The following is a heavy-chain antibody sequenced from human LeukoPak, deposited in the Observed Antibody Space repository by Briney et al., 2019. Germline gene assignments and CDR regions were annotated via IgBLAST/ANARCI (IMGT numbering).Heavy chain of an antibody. Sequence: GGSLRLPCAASGFTFSSYTLQWVRQAPGRGLEWVAVFSHDGSKYYEDSVNGRFTNSRDNSKNTLYLQINSLRADDTAVYYCARKHSVAGYFDYWGQGTLVTVSS. J-gene: IGHJ4*02. CDR3: ARKHSVAGYFDY. D-gene: IGHD6-19*01. CDR1: GFTFSSYT. V-gene: IGHV3-30*04. CDR2: FSHDGSK.